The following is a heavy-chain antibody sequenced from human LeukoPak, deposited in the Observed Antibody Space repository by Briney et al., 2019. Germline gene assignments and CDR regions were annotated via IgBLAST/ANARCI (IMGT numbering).Heavy chain of an antibody. Sequence: ASVKVSCKASGYTFTGYYMHWVRQAPGQGLEWMGWINPNSGGTNCAQKFQGWVTMTRDTSISTAYMELSRLRSDDTAVYYCARGEDIVVVPAGTFDPWGQGTLVTVSS. D-gene: IGHD2-2*01. CDR1: GYTFTGYY. CDR3: ARGEDIVVVPAGTFDP. V-gene: IGHV1-2*04. J-gene: IGHJ5*02. CDR2: INPNSGGT.